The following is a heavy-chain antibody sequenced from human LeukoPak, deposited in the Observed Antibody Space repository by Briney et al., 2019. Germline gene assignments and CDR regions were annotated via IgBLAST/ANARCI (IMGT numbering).Heavy chain of an antibody. Sequence: GASVKVSCTASGYTFTSYGISWVRQAPGQGLEWMGWISGYNGNTKYAQKLQGRVTMTTDTSTSTAYMELRSLSSDDTAVYYCARDAREVLLWFGEFSPWGQGTLVTVSS. CDR1: GYTFTSYG. V-gene: IGHV1-18*01. CDR2: ISGYNGNT. CDR3: ARDAREVLLWFGEFSP. D-gene: IGHD3-10*01. J-gene: IGHJ5*02.